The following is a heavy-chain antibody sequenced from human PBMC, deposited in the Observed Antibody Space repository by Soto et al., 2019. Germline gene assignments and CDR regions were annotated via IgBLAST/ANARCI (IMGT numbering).Heavy chain of an antibody. V-gene: IGHV3-23*01. CDR3: AKCPIWQQLDPDY. CDR1: GFTFSSYA. Sequence: PGGSLRLSCAASGFTFSSYAMSWVRQAPGKGLDWVSAISGSGCSTYYADSVKGRFTISRDNSKNTLFLQMNSLRAEDTAVYYCAKCPIWQQLDPDYWGQGTLVTVSS. CDR2: ISGSGCST. D-gene: IGHD6-13*01. J-gene: IGHJ4*02.